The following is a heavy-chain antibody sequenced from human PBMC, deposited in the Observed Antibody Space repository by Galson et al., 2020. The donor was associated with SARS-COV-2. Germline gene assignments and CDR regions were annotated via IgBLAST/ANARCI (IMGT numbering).Heavy chain of an antibody. D-gene: IGHD3-10*01. Sequence: SQASETLSLTCDVYSGSGSHLYSAWIRQSPGKGLEWIGEISHSGTTTYNPSLKSRATITGDTSKKQFSLKLHSMTAADTAVYFCARGQYVLHTTAWFGQKRFFDHGLDVWGQGTTVTVSS. CDR1: SGSGSHLY. J-gene: IGHJ6*02. CDR2: ISHSGTT. V-gene: IGHV4-34*01. CDR3: ARGQYVLHTTAWFGQKRFFDHGLDV.